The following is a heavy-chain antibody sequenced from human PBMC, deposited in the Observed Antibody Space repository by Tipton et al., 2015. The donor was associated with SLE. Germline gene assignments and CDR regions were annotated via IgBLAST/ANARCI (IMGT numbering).Heavy chain of an antibody. J-gene: IGHJ6*02. CDR1: GFTFSSYA. Sequence: SLRLSCAASGFTFSSYAMHWVRQAPGKGLEWVAVISYDGSNKYYADSVKGRFTISRDNSKNTLYLQMNSLRAEDTAVYYCARDGIFGVVFEYGMDVWGQGTTVTVSS. D-gene: IGHD3-3*01. CDR2: ISYDGSNK. V-gene: IGHV3-30-3*01. CDR3: ARDGIFGVVFEYGMDV.